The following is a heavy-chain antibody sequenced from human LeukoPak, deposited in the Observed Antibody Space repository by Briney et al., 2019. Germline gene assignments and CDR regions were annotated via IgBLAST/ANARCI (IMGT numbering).Heavy chain of an antibody. CDR2: ISSSGSYI. CDR1: GFTFSSYW. D-gene: IGHD6-6*01. CDR3: ARDSSSSPDY. V-gene: IGHV3-21*01. J-gene: IGHJ4*02. Sequence: GGSLRLSCAASGFTFSSYWMNWARQAPGKGLEWVSFISSSGSYIYYADSVKGRFTISRDNAKNSLYLQMDSLRAEDTAVYYCARDSSSSPDYWGQGTLVTVSS.